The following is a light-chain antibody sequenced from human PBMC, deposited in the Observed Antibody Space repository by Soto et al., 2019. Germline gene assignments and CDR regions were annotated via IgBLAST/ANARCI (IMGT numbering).Light chain of an antibody. Sequence: IQMTQSPSSLSASVGDSVTITCRASQSISSYLNWYKQRPGKAPKLLIYAASSLQSGVPSRFSGSGSGTDFTLTISSLEPEDFAVYYCQQRSNWPRITFGQGTRLEIK. CDR3: QQRSNWPRIT. V-gene: IGKV1-39*01. CDR2: AAS. CDR1: QSISSY. J-gene: IGKJ5*01.